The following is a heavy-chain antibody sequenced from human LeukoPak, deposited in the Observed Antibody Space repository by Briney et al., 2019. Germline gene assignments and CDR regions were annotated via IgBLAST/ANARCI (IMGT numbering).Heavy chain of an antibody. CDR3: ARDRWSGATGDYHYYYGMDV. V-gene: IGHV1-18*01. Sequence: ASVKVSCKASGYTFTNYGIGWVRPAPGQGLEWMGWISAYNANTNYAQRLQGRVTMTTDTSTSTAYMELRSLRSDDTAVYYCARDRWSGATGDYHYYYGMDVWGQGTTVTVSS. CDR1: GYTFTNYG. D-gene: IGHD1-26*01. CDR2: ISAYNANT. J-gene: IGHJ6*02.